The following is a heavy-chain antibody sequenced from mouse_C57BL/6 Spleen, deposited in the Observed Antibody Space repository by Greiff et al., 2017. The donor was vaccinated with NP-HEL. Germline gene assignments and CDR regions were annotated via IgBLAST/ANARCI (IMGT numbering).Heavy chain of an antibody. CDR1: GFNIKDDY. Sequence: DVKLVESGAELVRPGASVKLSCTASGFNIKDDYMHWVKQRPEQGLEWIGWIDPENGDTEYASKFQGKATITADTSSNTAYLQLSSLTSEDTAVYYCTTYGYDHWGQGTTLTVSS. V-gene: IGHV14-4*01. CDR2: IDPENGDT. J-gene: IGHJ2*01. CDR3: TTYGYDH. D-gene: IGHD2-2*01.